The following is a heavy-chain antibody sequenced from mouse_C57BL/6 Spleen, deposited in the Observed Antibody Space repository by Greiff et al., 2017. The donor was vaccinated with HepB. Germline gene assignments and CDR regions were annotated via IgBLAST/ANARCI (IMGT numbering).Heavy chain of an antibody. Sequence: QVQLQQSGPELVKPGASVKISCKASGYAFSSSWMNWVKQRPGKGLEWIGRIYPGDGDTNYNGKFKGKATLTADKSSSTAYMQHSSLTSEDSAVYCCARSLGRGYFDYWGQGTTLTVAS. V-gene: IGHV1-82*01. CDR1: GYAFSSSW. J-gene: IGHJ2*01. D-gene: IGHD4-1*01. CDR3: ARSLGRGYFDY. CDR2: IYPGDGDT.